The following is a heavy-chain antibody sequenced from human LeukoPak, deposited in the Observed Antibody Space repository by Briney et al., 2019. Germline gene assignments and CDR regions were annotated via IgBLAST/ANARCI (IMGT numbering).Heavy chain of an antibody. V-gene: IGHV1-2*02. J-gene: IGHJ4*02. CDR2: ILPDGRDT. CDR1: GYTFATHH. Sequence: ASVKVSCKASGYTFATHHIHWVRQAPGQGLEWMGWILPDGRDTKYSQKFQDRMTLTTDTSTNTAYMELSRLIPDDTAVYYCSGRYGPGPVWGQGTLISASP. CDR3: SGRYGPGPV. D-gene: IGHD3-10*01.